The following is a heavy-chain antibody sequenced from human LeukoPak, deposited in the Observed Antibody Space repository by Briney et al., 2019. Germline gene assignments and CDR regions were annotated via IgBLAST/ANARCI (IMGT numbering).Heavy chain of an antibody. CDR1: GGPISSYY. J-gene: IGHJ6*03. Sequence: SETLSLTCTVSGGPISSYYWSWIRQPAGKGLEWIGRIYTSGSTNYNPSLKSRVTISVDKSKNQFSLKLSSVTAADTAVYYCASSAAGYYYYYMDVWGKGTTVTVSS. D-gene: IGHD6-13*01. CDR3: ASSAAGYYYYYMDV. CDR2: IYTSGST. V-gene: IGHV4-4*07.